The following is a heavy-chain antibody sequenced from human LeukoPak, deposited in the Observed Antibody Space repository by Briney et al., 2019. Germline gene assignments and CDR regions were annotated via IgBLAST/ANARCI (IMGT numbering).Heavy chain of an antibody. Sequence: GGSLRLSCAASGFTVSSNYMSWVRQAPGKGLEWVSAISGSGGSTYYADSVKGRFTISRDNSKNTLYLQMNSLRAEDTAVYYCAKDPGGYSYGYSSGLYRYFDLWGRGTLVTVSS. V-gene: IGHV3-23*01. CDR2: ISGSGGST. J-gene: IGHJ2*01. D-gene: IGHD5-18*01. CDR1: GFTVSSNY. CDR3: AKDPGGYSYGYSSGLYRYFDL.